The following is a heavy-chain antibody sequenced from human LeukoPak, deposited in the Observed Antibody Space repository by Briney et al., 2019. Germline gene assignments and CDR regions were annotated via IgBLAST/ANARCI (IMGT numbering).Heavy chain of an antibody. J-gene: IGHJ4*02. CDR3: ARAGFGYRGSYFDY. CDR2: ISSSGSTI. D-gene: IGHD6-25*01. V-gene: IGHV3-48*03. CDR1: GFTFSSYE. Sequence: PGGSLRLSCAASGFTFSSYEMNWVRQAPGKGLEWVSYISSSGSTIYYADSVEGRFTISRDNAKNSLYLQMNSLRAEDTAVYYCARAGFGYRGSYFDYWGQGTLVTVSS.